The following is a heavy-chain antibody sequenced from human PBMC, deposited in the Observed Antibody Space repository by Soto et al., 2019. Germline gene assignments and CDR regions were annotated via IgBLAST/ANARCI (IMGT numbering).Heavy chain of an antibody. CDR1: GFTFRDHW. CDR2: INSDGSTT. CDR3: ARGYSSGPDY. D-gene: IGHD6-19*01. Sequence: EVPRVESGGGLVQPGGSLRLSCAASGFTFRDHWMHWVRQAPGKGLVWVSRINSDGSTTTYADSVKGRFTISRDNAKSTLYLQLNSLRAEDTALYYCARGYSSGPDYWGQGTLVTVSS. J-gene: IGHJ4*02. V-gene: IGHV3-74*01.